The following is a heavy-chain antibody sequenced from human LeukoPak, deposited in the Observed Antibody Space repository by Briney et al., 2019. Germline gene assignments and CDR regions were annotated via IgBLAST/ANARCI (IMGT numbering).Heavy chain of an antibody. J-gene: IGHJ4*02. V-gene: IGHV1-46*01. D-gene: IGHD2-2*01. Sequence: GASVEVSCKASGYTFTNCYMHWVRQAPGQGHEWMGIINPSGGSTSYAQKFQGRVTMTSDTSTSTVYMELSSLRSEDTAVYYCARDCSSASCYLGFDYWGQGTLVTVSS. CDR3: ARDCSSASCYLGFDY. CDR1: GYTFTNCY. CDR2: INPSGGST.